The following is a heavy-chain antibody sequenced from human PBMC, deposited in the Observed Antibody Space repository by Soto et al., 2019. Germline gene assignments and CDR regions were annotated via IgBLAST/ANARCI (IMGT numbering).Heavy chain of an antibody. V-gene: IGHV1-18*01. CDR3: AKEGVAPYYYYGLDV. CDR1: GYTFTRSG. D-gene: IGHD5-12*01. J-gene: IGHJ6*04. CDR2: INTYNGDT. Sequence: QVQLVQSGAEVKKPGASVKVSCKASGYTFTRSGISWVRQAPGQGLEWMGWINTYNGDTNYAETFQDRVTMTTAASTSTAYMELRSLRYDDTAVYYCAKEGVAPYYYYGLDVWGEGTPVSVSS.